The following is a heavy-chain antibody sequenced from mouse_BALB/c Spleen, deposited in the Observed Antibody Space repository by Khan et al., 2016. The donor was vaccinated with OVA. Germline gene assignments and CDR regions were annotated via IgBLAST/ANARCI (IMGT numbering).Heavy chain of an antibody. Sequence: QVQLQQSGAELARPGASVKMSCKASGYTFTSYTIHWIKQRPGQGLEWIGYITPRSSFTNYNQQFNGKATLTADKSSSPAYMHLSSLTSEDSAVHYCARRTSLYTMDYWGQGTSGTVSS. CDR1: GYTFTSYT. J-gene: IGHJ4*01. V-gene: IGHV1-4*01. CDR3: ARRTSLYTMDY. CDR2: ITPRSSFT.